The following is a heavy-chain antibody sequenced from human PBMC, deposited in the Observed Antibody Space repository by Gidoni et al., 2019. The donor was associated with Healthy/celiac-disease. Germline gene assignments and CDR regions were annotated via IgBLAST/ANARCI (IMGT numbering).Heavy chain of an antibody. CDR3: SRRIGDGYNSGWFDP. D-gene: IGHD5-12*01. Sequence: GLVKPSETLSLTCTVSVGSLISYYWSWIRQPPGKGLAWIGYIYYSGSTNYNPSLKSRVTISVDTSKNQFSLKLSAVTAADTAVYYCSRRIGDGYNSGWFDPWGQGTLVTVSS. V-gene: IGHV4-59*01. J-gene: IGHJ5*02. CDR1: VGSLISYY. CDR2: IYYSGST.